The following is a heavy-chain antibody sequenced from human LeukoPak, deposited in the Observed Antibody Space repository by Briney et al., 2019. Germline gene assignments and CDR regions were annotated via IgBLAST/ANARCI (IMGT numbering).Heavy chain of an antibody. V-gene: IGHV4-39*02. D-gene: IGHD2-21*01. CDR2: IYHSGDT. CDR3: ARDDRGDWIVVTRSDY. J-gene: IGHJ4*02. Sequence: SETLSLTRTVSAGSIKNHAFYWGWIRQPPGKGLEWIGSIYHSGDTYYNPSLTSRVTIAVDTSKNQFSLKLSSVTAADTAVYYCARDDRGDWIVVTRSDYWGQGTLVTVSS. CDR1: AGSIKNHAFY.